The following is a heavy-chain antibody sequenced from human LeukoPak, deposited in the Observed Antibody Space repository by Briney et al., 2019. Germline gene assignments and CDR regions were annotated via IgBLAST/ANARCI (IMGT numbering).Heavy chain of an antibody. CDR1: GYTFTSYD. D-gene: IGHD6-13*01. V-gene: IGHV1-8*01. J-gene: IGHJ5*02. CDR3: ARVPQYSSSWYLDP. CDR2: MSPNSGNT. Sequence: ASVKVSCKASGYTFTSYDINWVRQATGQGLEWMGWMSPNSGNTGYAQKFQGRVTMTRNTSISTAYMELSSLRSEGTAVYYCARVPQYSSSWYLDPWGQGTLVTVSS.